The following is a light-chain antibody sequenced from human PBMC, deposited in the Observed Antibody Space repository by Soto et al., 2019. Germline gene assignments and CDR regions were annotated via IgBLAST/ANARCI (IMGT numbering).Light chain of an antibody. CDR1: QSLLHSNGNIY. CDR2: LGS. J-gene: IGKJ1*01. CDR3: MQAVQAPRT. Sequence: DIVLTQSPLSLPVTPGEPASISCRSSQSLLHSNGNIYLDWYLQKPGQSPQLLIYLGSIRASGVPDRFSGSGSGTDFTLKITRVEAEDVGVYYCMQAVQAPRTFGQGTKVELK. V-gene: IGKV2-28*01.